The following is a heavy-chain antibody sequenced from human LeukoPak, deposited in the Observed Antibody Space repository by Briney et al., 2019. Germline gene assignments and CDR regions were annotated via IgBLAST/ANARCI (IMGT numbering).Heavy chain of an antibody. Sequence: SETLSLTCAVYGGSFSGYYWSWICQPPGKGLEWIGEINDSGSTNYNPSLKSRVTISPDTSKNQSSLKLSSVTAVDTAVYYCARELELRNWGQGTLVTVSS. CDR1: GGSFSGYY. CDR3: ARELELRN. J-gene: IGHJ4*02. V-gene: IGHV4-34*01. CDR2: INDSGST. D-gene: IGHD1-7*01.